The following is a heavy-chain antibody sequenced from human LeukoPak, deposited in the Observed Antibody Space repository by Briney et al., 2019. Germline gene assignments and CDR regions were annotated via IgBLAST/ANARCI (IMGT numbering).Heavy chain of an antibody. CDR1: GFIFSSYS. Sequence: GGSLRLSCAVSGFIFSSYSMNWVRQAPGKGLEWVSAISSSSSYIYYADSVKGRFTISRDNAKNSPYLQMNSLRAEDTAVYYCARATMVRGALVTFGFDYWGRGTLVTVSS. CDR2: ISSSSSYI. V-gene: IGHV3-21*01. J-gene: IGHJ4*02. CDR3: ARATMVRGALVTFGFDY. D-gene: IGHD3-10*01.